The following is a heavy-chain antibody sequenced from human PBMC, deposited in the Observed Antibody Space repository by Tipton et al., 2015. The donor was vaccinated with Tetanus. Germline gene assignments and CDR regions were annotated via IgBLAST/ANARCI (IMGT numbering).Heavy chain of an antibody. Sequence: SLRLSCAASGFTFRIYGMYWVRQAPGKGLEWVAFISYDGSIEYYAKSVKGRFTISRDNSKHTLYLQMNSLGPEDTAVYYCAKDLRYLSSWHDSWGQGALVTVSS. CDR2: ISYDGSIE. V-gene: IGHV3-30*18. CDR1: GFTFRIYG. CDR3: AKDLRYLSSWHDS. D-gene: IGHD6-13*01. J-gene: IGHJ5*01.